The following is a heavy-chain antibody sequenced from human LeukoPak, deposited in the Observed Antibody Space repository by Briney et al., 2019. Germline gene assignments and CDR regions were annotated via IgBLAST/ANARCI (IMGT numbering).Heavy chain of an antibody. D-gene: IGHD3-10*01. V-gene: IGHV4-34*01. CDR1: GGSFSGYY. CDR3: ARGRRELKYGPDY. J-gene: IGHJ4*02. Sequence: SETLSLTCAVYGGSFSGYYWSWIRQPPGKGLEWIGESNHSGSTNYNPSLESRVTISLDSSANQFSLRLSSVTAADTAVYYCARGRRELKYGPDYWGQGTLVTVSS. CDR2: SNHSGST.